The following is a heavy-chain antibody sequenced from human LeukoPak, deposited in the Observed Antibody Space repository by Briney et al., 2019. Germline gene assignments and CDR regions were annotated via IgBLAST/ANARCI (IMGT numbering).Heavy chain of an antibody. V-gene: IGHV4-34*01. J-gene: IGHJ4*02. D-gene: IGHD1-26*01. Sequence: SSETLSLTCAVYGGSFSGYYWSWIRQPPRKGLEWIGEINHSGSTNYNPSLKSRVTISVDTSKNQFSLKLSSVTAADTAVYYCARRRGSGSYYYWGQGTLVTVSS. CDR3: ARRRGSGSYYY. CDR1: GGSFSGYY. CDR2: INHSGST.